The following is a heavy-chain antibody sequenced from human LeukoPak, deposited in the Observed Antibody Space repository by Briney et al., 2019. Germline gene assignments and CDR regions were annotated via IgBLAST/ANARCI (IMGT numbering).Heavy chain of an antibody. D-gene: IGHD5-12*01. CDR2: IYYSGST. CDR1: GGSISSYD. Sequence: SETLSLTCTVSGGSISSYDWSWIRQPPGKGLEWIGYIYYSGSTNYNPSLKSRVTISVDTSKNQFSLKLSSVTAADAAVYYCARLGPSGYDVDYWGQGTLVTVSS. CDR3: ARLGPSGYDVDY. V-gene: IGHV4-59*08. J-gene: IGHJ4*02.